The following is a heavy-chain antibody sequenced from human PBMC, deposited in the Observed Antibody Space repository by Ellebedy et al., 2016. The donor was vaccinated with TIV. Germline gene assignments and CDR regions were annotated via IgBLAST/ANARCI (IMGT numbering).Heavy chain of an antibody. J-gene: IGHJ6*02. D-gene: IGHD2-15*01. Sequence: GESLKISXAASGFTFSSYAMNWVRQAPGKGLEWVSAISASGANTYYADSVKGRFNISRDNARNSLFLQMTSLRAEDTAVYYCARGGVVVPGRLEIGYHHYGMDVWGQGTTVTVSS. CDR2: ISASGANT. CDR1: GFTFSSYA. V-gene: IGHV3-23*01. CDR3: ARGGVVVPGRLEIGYHHYGMDV.